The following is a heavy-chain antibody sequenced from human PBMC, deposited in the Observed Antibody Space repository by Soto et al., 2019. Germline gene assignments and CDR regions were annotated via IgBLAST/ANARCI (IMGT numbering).Heavy chain of an antibody. D-gene: IGHD1-1*01. CDR1: GFTFSSYW. CDR3: ARDLESRYNSGLGSYYGMDV. J-gene: IGHJ6*02. V-gene: IGHV3-74*01. CDR2: INSDGSST. Sequence: GGSLRLSCAASGFTFSSYWMHWVRQAPGKGLVWVSRINSDGSSTSYADSVKGRFTISRDNAKNTLYLQMNSLRAEDTAVYYCARDLESRYNSGLGSYYGMDVWSQGTTVTVSS.